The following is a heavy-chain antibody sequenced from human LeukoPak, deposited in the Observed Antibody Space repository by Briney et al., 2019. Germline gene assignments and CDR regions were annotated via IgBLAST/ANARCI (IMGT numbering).Heavy chain of an antibody. V-gene: IGHV3-30-3*02. CDR3: AKRNYDFWSGYYPLFDY. J-gene: IGHJ4*02. Sequence: GGSLRLSCAASGFTFSSYAMHWVRQAPGKGLEWVAVISYDGSNKYYADSVKGRFTISRDNSKNTLYLQMNSLRAEDTAVYYCAKRNYDFWSGYYPLFDYWGQGTLVTVSS. CDR1: GFTFSSYA. D-gene: IGHD3-3*01. CDR2: ISYDGSNK.